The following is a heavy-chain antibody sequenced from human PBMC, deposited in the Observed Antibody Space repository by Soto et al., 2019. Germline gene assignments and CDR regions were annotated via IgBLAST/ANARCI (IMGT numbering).Heavy chain of an antibody. V-gene: IGHV1-69*01. CDR2: IIPIFGTA. J-gene: IGHJ6*02. Sequence: QVQQMQSGAEVKKPGSSVKVSCKASGGTFSSYANSWVRQAPGQGLEWMGGIIPIFGTAKYAQKFQGRVTITADESTSTAYMELSSLRSEDTAVYYCARSLDNSSGLHQFKYYYYYGMDVWGQRTTVTVSS. CDR3: ARSLDNSSGLHQFKYYYYYGMDV. D-gene: IGHD6-19*01. CDR1: GGTFSSYA.